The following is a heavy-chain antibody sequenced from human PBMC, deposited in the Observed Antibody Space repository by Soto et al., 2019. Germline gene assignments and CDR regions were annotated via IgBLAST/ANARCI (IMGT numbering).Heavy chain of an antibody. CDR3: ARFGGSGKGVDY. D-gene: IGHD3-10*01. V-gene: IGHV4-31*03. Sequence: SETLSLTCTVSGGSISSGGYYWSWIRQHPGKGLEWIGYIYYSGSTYYNPSLKSRVTISVDTSKNQFSLKLSSVTAADTAVYYCARFGGSGKGVDYWGQGTLVTVSS. CDR1: GGSISSGGYY. CDR2: IYYSGST. J-gene: IGHJ4*02.